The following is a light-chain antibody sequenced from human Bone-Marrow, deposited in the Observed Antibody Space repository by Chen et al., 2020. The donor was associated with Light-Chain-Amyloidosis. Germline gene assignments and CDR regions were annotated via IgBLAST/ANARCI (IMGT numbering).Light chain of an antibody. CDR1: QTISSTY. V-gene: IGKV3-20*01. Sequence: EIVLTQSPGKLSLSPVEGANLSCRASQTISSTYLTWYHQKFGQAPRLLIYGSSSRATGIPDRFTGSGSGTDFTLTINRLEPEDFAMYYCQQYGTSPLTFGRGTKVEIK. J-gene: IGKJ4*01. CDR3: QQYGTSPLT. CDR2: GSS.